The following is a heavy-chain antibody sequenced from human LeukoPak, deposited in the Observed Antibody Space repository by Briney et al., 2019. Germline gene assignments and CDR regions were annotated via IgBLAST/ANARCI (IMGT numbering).Heavy chain of an antibody. CDR1: GFTFSSYS. Sequence: GGSLRLSCAASGFTFSSYSMNWVRQAPGKGLEWVSSISSSSSYIYYADSVKGRFTISRDNAKNSLYLQMNSLRAEDTAVYYCARDRGEGDSLDYMDVWGKGTTVTVSS. J-gene: IGHJ6*03. D-gene: IGHD3-16*01. CDR3: ARDRGEGDSLDYMDV. CDR2: ISSSSSYI. V-gene: IGHV3-21*01.